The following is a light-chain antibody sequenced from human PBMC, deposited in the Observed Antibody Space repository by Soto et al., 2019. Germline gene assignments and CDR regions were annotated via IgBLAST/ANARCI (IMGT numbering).Light chain of an antibody. Sequence: EIVMTQSLATLSVSPGERATLSCRASQSVSSNLAWYQQKPGQAPRLLIYGASTRATGIPARFSGSGSGTEFTLTISSLQSEDFAVYYCQQRSNWPPRITFGQGTRLEIK. V-gene: IGKV3-15*01. CDR1: QSVSSN. CDR2: GAS. CDR3: QQRSNWPPRIT. J-gene: IGKJ5*01.